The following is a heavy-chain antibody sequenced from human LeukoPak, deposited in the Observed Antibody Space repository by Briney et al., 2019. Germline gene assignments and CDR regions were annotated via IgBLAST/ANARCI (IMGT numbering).Heavy chain of an antibody. V-gene: IGHV4-59*01. CDR2: IYYSWST. Sequence: SETLSLTCTVSGGSISSYYWSWIRQPPGKGLEWIGYIYYSWSTNYNPSLKSRVTISVDTSKNQFSLKLSSVTAADTAVYYCARDVGYCSSTSCYRYYYYGMDVWGQGTTVTVSS. J-gene: IGHJ6*02. CDR1: GGSISSYY. D-gene: IGHD2-2*01. CDR3: ARDVGYCSSTSCYRYYYYGMDV.